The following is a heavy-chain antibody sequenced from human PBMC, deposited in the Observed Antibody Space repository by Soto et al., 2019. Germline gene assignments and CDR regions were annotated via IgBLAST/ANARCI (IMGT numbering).Heavy chain of an antibody. CDR2: IWYDGSNK. D-gene: IGHD3-10*01. CDR1: GFTFSSYG. J-gene: IGHJ4*02. CDR3: AREDLYYYGSGSLDY. V-gene: IGHV3-33*01. Sequence: GGSLRLSCAASGFTFSSYGMHWVRQAPGKGLEWVAVIWYDGSNKYYADSVKGRFTISRDNSKNTLYLQMNSLRAEDTAVYYCAREDLYYYGSGSLDYWGQGTLVTVSS.